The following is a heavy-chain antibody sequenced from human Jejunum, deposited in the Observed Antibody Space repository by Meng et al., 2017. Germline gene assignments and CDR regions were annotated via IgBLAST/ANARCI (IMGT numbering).Heavy chain of an antibody. Sequence: VHCVKFRAEWRKPGDAVKVSFKAFGYTLTNYAIPWVRQAPGQRLEWMGWITVGNGNTKYSQKFQGRVTITRGTSASTAYMELSSLTSEDTAVYYCAGDNGDSGIFDYWGQGTLVTVSS. D-gene: IGHD4-17*01. CDR3: AGDNGDSGIFDY. CDR2: ITVGNGNT. J-gene: IGHJ4*02. CDR1: GYTLTNYA. V-gene: IGHV1-3*01.